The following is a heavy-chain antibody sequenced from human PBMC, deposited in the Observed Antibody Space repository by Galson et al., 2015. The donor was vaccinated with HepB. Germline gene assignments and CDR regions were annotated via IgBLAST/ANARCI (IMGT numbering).Heavy chain of an antibody. D-gene: IGHD6-19*01. CDR3: ARDEAAVAGTRRFLFDY. J-gene: IGHJ4*02. Sequence: SLRLSCAASGFTFSSYAMHWVRQAPGKGLEWVAVISYDGSNKYYADSVKGRFTISRDNSKNTLYLQMNSLRAEDTAVYYCARDEAAVAGTRRFLFDYWGQGTLVTVSS. CDR2: ISYDGSNK. CDR1: GFTFSSYA. V-gene: IGHV3-30*04.